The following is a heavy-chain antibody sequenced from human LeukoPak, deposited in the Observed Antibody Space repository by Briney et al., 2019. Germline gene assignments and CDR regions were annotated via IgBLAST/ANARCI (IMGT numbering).Heavy chain of an antibody. V-gene: IGHV3-74*01. CDR1: GFTFSNYW. CDR3: AREILAPGKTHDY. Sequence: GGSLRLSCADSGFTFSNYWMHWVHQVPGKGLVWVSRINDDGSATFYADSVKGRFTISRDNAKNTLFLQINSLRAEDTAVYYCAREILAPGKTHDYWGQGTLVTVSS. CDR2: INDDGSAT. J-gene: IGHJ4*02.